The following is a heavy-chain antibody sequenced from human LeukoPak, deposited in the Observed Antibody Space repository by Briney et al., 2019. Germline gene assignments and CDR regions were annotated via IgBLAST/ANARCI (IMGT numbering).Heavy chain of an antibody. Sequence: GGSLRLSCAASGFTFSSYDMGSVRHATGKGLEWVSAIGTAGDTYYPGSVKGRFTFSRENAKNSLYLQMNSLGAGDTAVYYCARGYCTNGVCYTGYGMDVWGQGTTVTVSS. CDR1: GFTFSSYD. J-gene: IGHJ6*02. V-gene: IGHV3-13*01. D-gene: IGHD2-8*01. CDR2: IGTAGDT. CDR3: ARGYCTNGVCYTGYGMDV.